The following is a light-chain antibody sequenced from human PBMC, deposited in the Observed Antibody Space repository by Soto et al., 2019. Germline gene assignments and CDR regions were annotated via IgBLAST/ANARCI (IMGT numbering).Light chain of an antibody. Sequence: EIVLTQSPATLSLSPGERATLSCRASQSVSSYLAWYQQKPGQAPRLLIYDASNRATGIPARFSGSGSGTEFPPTISSLEPEDFAVYYCQQRSKWPPAFGPGTKVDIK. CDR1: QSVSSY. V-gene: IGKV3-11*01. CDR3: QQRSKWPPA. J-gene: IGKJ3*01. CDR2: DAS.